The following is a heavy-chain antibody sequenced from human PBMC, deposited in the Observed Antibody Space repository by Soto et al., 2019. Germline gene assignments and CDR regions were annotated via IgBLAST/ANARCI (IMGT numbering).Heavy chain of an antibody. D-gene: IGHD5-12*01. CDR2: INPSGGST. V-gene: IGHV1-46*01. Sequence: ASVKVSCKASGYTFTSYYMHWVRQAPGQGLEWMGIINPSGGSTSYAQKFQGRVTMTRDTSTSTVYMELSSLRSEDTAVYYCATGCRHGYKARVLYYYYYGMDVWRQVTTVTVSS. CDR1: GYTFTSYY. CDR3: ATGCRHGYKARVLYYYYYGMDV. J-gene: IGHJ6*02.